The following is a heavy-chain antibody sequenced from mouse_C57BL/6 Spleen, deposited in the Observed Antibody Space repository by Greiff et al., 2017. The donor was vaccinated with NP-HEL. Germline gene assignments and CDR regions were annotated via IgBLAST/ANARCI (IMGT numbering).Heavy chain of an antibody. CDR1: GFTFSSYA. CDR2: ISSGGDYI. Sequence: DVMLVESGEGLVKPGGSLKLSCAASGFTFSSYAMSWVRQTPEKRLEWVAYISSGGDYIYYADTVKGRFTISRDNARNTLYLQMSSLKSEDTAMYYCTRDRAYYYGSSYYWYFDVWGTGTTVTVSS. J-gene: IGHJ1*03. V-gene: IGHV5-9-1*02. D-gene: IGHD1-1*01. CDR3: TRDRAYYYGSSYYWYFDV.